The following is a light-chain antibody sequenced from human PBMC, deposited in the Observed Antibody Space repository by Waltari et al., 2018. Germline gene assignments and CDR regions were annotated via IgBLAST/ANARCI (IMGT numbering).Light chain of an antibody. Sequence: QTVVTQEPSLTVYPGGTVTPTCASSTGAVTRNYYPNWIQQRPGQAPRALIYNTNNKYSWTPARFSGSLLGGKAALTLSRAQPEDEADYYCLLYYSGGARVFGGGTKLTVL. CDR1: TGAVTRNYY. J-gene: IGLJ2*01. CDR3: LLYYSGGARV. CDR2: NTN. V-gene: IGLV7-43*01.